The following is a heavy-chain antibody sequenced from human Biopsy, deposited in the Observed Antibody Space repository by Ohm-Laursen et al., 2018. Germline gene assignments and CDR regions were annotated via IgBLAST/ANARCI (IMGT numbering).Heavy chain of an antibody. D-gene: IGHD4-11*01. V-gene: IGHV4-59*07. J-gene: IGHJ4*02. Sequence: SDTLSLTCTASGGSISSDYWSWIRQTPGKGLEWIGYISYTGDTNYNPSLESRITISLDTSKNQFSLMLSSVTAADTAVYYCARSNGYGDYRFDDWSQGTLVTVAS. CDR2: ISYTGDT. CDR3: ARSNGYGDYRFDD. CDR1: GGSISSDY.